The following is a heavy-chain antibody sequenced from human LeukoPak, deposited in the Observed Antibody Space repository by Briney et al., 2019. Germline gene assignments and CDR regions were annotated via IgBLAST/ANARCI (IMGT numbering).Heavy chain of an antibody. CDR1: GFTFSSYA. CDR2: ISGSGGST. CDR3: AKGNYYDSSGYYYAKYFDY. J-gene: IGHJ4*02. V-gene: IGHV3-23*01. D-gene: IGHD3-22*01. Sequence: PGGSLRLSCAASGFTFSSYAMSWVRQAPGKGLEWVSAISGSGGSTYYADSVKGRFTISRDNSKNTLYLQMNSLRAEDTAVYYCAKGNYYDSSGYYYAKYFDYWGQGTLVTVSS.